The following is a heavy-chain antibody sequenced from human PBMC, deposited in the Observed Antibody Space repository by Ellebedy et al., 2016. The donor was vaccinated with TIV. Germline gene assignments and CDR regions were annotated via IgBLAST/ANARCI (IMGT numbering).Heavy chain of an antibody. CDR1: GYTFTSYG. CDR2: ISAYNGNT. D-gene: IGHD2-2*01. V-gene: IGHV1-18*01. Sequence: ASVKVSXXASGYTFTSYGISWVRQAPGQGLEWMGWISAYNGNTNYAQKLQGRVTMTTDTSTSTAYMELRSLRSDDTAVYYCARGRGKYQPIGLSQHWGQGTLVTVSS. J-gene: IGHJ1*01. CDR3: ARGRGKYQPIGLSQH.